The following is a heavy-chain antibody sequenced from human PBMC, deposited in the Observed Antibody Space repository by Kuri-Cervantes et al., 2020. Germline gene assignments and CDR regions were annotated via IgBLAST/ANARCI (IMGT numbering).Heavy chain of an antibody. CDR3: ASNSFDSSGYYYFDY. J-gene: IGHJ4*02. CDR1: GGSFSGYY. Sequence: SETLSLTCAVYGGSFSGYYWSWIRQPPGKGLEWIGYIYYSGSTFYNPSLKSRVTISVDTSKNQFSLKLTSVTAADTAVYYCASNSFDSSGYYYFDYWGQGTLVTVSS. V-gene: IGHV4-34*01. CDR2: IYYSGST. D-gene: IGHD3-22*01.